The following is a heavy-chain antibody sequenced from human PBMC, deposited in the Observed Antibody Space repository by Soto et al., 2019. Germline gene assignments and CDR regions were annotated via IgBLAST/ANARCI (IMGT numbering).Heavy chain of an antibody. CDR1: GYTFTDYY. V-gene: IGHV1-2*02. D-gene: IGHD2-15*01. J-gene: IGHJ5*02. CDR3: ARGDVRVVASFDP. Sequence: QVQLLQSGAEVKKPGASVKVSCKASGYTFTDYYIHWVRQAPGQGLEWMGWINPNSGGTNYAQKFQGRVTMTRDTSISTAYMELSRLISDDTAVYYCARGDVRVVASFDPWGQGALVTVSS. CDR2: INPNSGGT.